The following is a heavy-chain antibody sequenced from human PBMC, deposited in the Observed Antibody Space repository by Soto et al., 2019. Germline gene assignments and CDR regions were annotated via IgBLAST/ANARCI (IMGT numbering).Heavy chain of an antibody. CDR1: GFSLSTSGVG. J-gene: IGHJ4*02. Sequence: SGPTLVNPTQTLTLTCTFSGFSLSTSGVGVGWIRQPPGKALEWLALISWNDDKRYSPSLESRLTITKDTSKNQVVLTMTNMGPVDTATYYCAHISGWRFDYWGQGTLVTVSS. V-gene: IGHV2-5*01. CDR3: AHISGWRFDY. D-gene: IGHD6-19*01. CDR2: ISWNDDK.